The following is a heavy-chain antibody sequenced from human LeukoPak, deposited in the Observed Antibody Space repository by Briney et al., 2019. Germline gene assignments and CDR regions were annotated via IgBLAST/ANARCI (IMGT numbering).Heavy chain of an antibody. Sequence: ASVQVSCKASVYTFTSYGISWVRQAPGQGLEWMGWISAYNGNTNYPHKLQGRVTMTTDTSTITAYMELRSLRSDDTAVYYCARAGRAFYCSSASCAVHYFDYWGQGTLVTVSS. CDR3: ARAGRAFYCSSASCAVHYFDY. J-gene: IGHJ4*02. CDR1: VYTFTSYG. CDR2: ISAYNGNT. D-gene: IGHD2-2*01. V-gene: IGHV1-18*01.